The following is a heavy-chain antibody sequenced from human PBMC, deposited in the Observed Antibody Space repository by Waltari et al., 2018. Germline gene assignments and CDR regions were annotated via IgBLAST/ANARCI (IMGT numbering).Heavy chain of an antibody. CDR1: GCSIRGSSYY. D-gene: IGHD3-10*01. V-gene: IGHV4-39*01. Sequence: QLQLQESGPGLVKPSETLSLTCTVSGCSIRGSSYYWGWIRQPPGKGLEWIGSIYYSGSTYYNPSLKSRVTISVDTSKNQFSLKLSSVTAADTAVYYCARLPPAAESLWFGELLNYWGQGTLVTVSS. CDR2: IYYSGST. J-gene: IGHJ4*02. CDR3: ARLPPAAESLWFGELLNY.